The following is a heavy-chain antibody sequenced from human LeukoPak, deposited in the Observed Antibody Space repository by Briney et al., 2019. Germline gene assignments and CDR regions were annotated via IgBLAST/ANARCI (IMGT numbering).Heavy chain of an antibody. J-gene: IGHJ4*02. D-gene: IGHD3-22*01. CDR1: GSPFTNYW. CDR3: ERRSYDNSGYVDY. V-gene: IGHV5-51*01. CDR2: IYPGDSDT. Sequence: GGSLKTSCQGSGSPFTNYWIGWVPQLPGKGLEWMGIIYPGDSDTIYSPSFQGQVTISANKSICTAYLPWSSLKASDTAMYHCERRSYDNSGYVDYWGQGTLVTVSS.